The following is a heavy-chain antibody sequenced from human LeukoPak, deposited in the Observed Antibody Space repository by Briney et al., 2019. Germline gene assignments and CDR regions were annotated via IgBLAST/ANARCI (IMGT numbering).Heavy chain of an antibody. J-gene: IGHJ4*02. D-gene: IGHD3-22*01. CDR2: IYYSGST. CDR3: ARHYYDFDY. V-gene: IGHV4-59*08. Sequence: SETLSLACTVSGGSISNYWSWIRQPPGKGLEWIGYIYYSGSTNYNPSLKSRVTISVDTSKNQFSLKLGSVTAADTAVHYCARHYYDFDYWGQGALVTVSS. CDR1: GGSISNY.